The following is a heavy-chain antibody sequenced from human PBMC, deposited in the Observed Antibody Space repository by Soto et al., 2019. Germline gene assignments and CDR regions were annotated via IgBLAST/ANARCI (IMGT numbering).Heavy chain of an antibody. J-gene: IGHJ4*01. V-gene: IGHV1-46*03. CDR1: GYTFSSYY. CDR2: INPSDDGT. D-gene: IGHD3-22*01. CDR3: SRVGPTYFQDSSGNYDAY. Sequence: ASVKVSCKASGYTFSSYYMHWVRQAPGQGLEWMGLINPSDDGTSYAQKFQGRVFMSKDTSTSTVYMELSSLRSDDTAVYYRSRVGPTYFQDSSGNYDAYWG.